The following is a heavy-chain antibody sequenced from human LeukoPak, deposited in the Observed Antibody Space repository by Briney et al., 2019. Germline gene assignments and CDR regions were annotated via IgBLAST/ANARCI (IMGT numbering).Heavy chain of an antibody. Sequence: PSETLSLTCTVSGGSISSGGYYWSWIRQPPGKGLEWIGEIYHSGSTNYNPSLKSRVTISVDKSKNQFSLKLSSVTAADTAVYYCARRAPFYGDYVIRWFDPWGQGTLVTVSS. CDR2: IYHSGST. V-gene: IGHV4-39*07. CDR1: GGSISSGGYY. D-gene: IGHD4-17*01. CDR3: ARRAPFYGDYVIRWFDP. J-gene: IGHJ5*02.